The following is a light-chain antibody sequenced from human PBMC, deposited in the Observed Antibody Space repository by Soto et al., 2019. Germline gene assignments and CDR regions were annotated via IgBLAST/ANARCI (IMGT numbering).Light chain of an antibody. CDR1: QTVRNNY. CDR2: DAS. CDR3: QQYGSSPLT. V-gene: IGKV3-20*01. Sequence: EFVLTQSPGTLSLSPGERATLSCRASQTVRNNYLAWYQQKPGQAPRLLIYDASSRATGIPDRFSGSGSGTDFTLTISRLEPEDFAVYYCQQYGSSPLTFGQGTRLEIK. J-gene: IGKJ5*01.